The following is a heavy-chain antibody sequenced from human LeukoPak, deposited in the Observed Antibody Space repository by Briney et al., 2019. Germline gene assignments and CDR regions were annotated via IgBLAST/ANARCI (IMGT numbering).Heavy chain of an antibody. CDR1: GGSISSYY. CDR3: ARLRDYYYMDV. Sequence: MPSETLSLTCTVSGGSISSYYWSWIRQPPGKGLEWIGYIYYSGSTNYNPSLKSRVTISVDTSKNQFSLKLSSVTAADTAVYYCARLRDYYYMDVWGKGTTVTVSS. J-gene: IGHJ6*03. CDR2: IYYSGST. V-gene: IGHV4-59*08.